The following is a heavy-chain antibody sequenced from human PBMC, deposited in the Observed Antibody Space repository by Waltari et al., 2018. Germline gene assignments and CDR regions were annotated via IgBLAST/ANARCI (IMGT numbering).Heavy chain of an antibody. CDR1: GFIFSDYG. V-gene: IGHV3-30*18. CDR2: ISYDGSAK. J-gene: IGHJ4*02. CDR3: AKDSFIVWGYRDDSSGFSPFDS. D-gene: IGHD3-22*01. Sequence: QVQLVESGGGVVQPGRSLRLSCEGSGFIFSDYGMHWVRQAPGKGIEWVAVISYDGSAKDYADFVKGRFTSSRDASKNTLFLQMTNLRAEDTAMYYCAKDSFIVWGYRDDSSGFSPFDSWGQGALVTVSS.